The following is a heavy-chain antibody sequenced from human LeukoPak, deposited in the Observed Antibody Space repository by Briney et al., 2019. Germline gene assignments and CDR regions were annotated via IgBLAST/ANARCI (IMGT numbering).Heavy chain of an antibody. V-gene: IGHV3-30-3*01. CDR1: GFTFSSYA. CDR2: ISYDGSNK. CDR3: ARERALYYFDY. J-gene: IGHJ4*02. Sequence: PGGSLRLSCAASGFTFSSYAMSWVRQAPGKGLEWVAVISYDGSNKYYADSMKGRFTISRDNSKNTLYLQMNSLRAEDTAVYYCARERALYYFDYWGQGTLVTVSS.